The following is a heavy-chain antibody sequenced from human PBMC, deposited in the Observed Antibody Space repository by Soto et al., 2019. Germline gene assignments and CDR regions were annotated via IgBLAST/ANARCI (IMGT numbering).Heavy chain of an antibody. CDR3: ATGGYCTTTSCYNFFDY. Sequence: PGESLKTSCKGSGYSFATYWIGWVRQTPGKGLEWMGIIYPGDSDTRYSPSYQGQVTMTADKSINTAYLQWSSLKASDTAMYYCATGGYCTTTSCYNFFDYWGQGSLVTVSS. V-gene: IGHV5-51*01. J-gene: IGHJ4*02. CDR2: IYPGDSDT. CDR1: GYSFATYW. D-gene: IGHD2-2*02.